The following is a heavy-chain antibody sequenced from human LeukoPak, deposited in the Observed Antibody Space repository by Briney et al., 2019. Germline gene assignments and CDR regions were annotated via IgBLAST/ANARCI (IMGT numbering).Heavy chain of an antibody. CDR2: IYTDGTTK. CDR1: GFAFSRHW. J-gene: IGHJ3*02. CDR3: ASLVVTDDWAFDI. D-gene: IGHD2-21*02. Sequence: GGSLRLSCAASGFAFSRHWMPWIRQAPGKGLVWVSAIYTDGTTKRYADSVKGRFTISRDNAKNALYLQMNSLSVEDTAVYYCASLVVTDDWAFDIWGQGTMVTVSS. V-gene: IGHV3-74*01.